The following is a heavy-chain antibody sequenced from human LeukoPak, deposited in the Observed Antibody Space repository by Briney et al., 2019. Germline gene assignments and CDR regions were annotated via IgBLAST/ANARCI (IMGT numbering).Heavy chain of an antibody. V-gene: IGHV3-23*01. CDR1: GFTFSSYG. J-gene: IGHJ4*02. D-gene: IGHD2-2*01. CDR3: AKDSLYCSSTSCPGY. Sequence: GGSLRPSCAASGFTFSSYGMHWVRQAPGKGLEWVSAISGSGGSTYYADSVKGRFTISRDNSKNTLYLQMNSLKAEDTAVYYCAKDSLYCSSTSCPGYWGQGTLVTVSS. CDR2: ISGSGGST.